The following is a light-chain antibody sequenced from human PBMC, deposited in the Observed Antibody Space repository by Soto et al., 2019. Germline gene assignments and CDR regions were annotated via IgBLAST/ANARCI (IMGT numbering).Light chain of an antibody. J-gene: IGLJ3*02. Sequence: QSALTQPASVSGSPGQSITISCTGTSSDVGTFDLVSWYQQHPGKAPKLMIYEGSKWPSGVSNRFSGSKSGNTASLTISGLQAEDEADYYCCSYAGSRWVFGGGTKLTVL. CDR2: EGS. CDR1: SSDVGTFDL. CDR3: CSYAGSRWV. V-gene: IGLV2-23*01.